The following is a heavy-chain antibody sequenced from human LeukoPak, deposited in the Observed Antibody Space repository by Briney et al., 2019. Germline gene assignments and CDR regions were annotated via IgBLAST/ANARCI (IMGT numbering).Heavy chain of an antibody. CDR2: INPNSGGT. CDR3: ARDLTYYDSSGYSTDY. D-gene: IGHD3-22*01. J-gene: IGHJ4*02. CDR1: GYTFTDYY. V-gene: IGHV1-2*02. Sequence: ASVTVSCKASGYTFTDYYMHWVRQAPGQGLEWMGWINPNSGGTNYAQKFQGRVTMTRDTPISTAYMELSRLRSDDTAVYYCARDLTYYDSSGYSTDYWGQGTLVTVSS.